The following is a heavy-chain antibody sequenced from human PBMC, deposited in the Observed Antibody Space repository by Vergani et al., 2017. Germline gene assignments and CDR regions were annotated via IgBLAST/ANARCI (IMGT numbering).Heavy chain of an antibody. CDR3: ARHDSGHYDSSYYGLDV. CDR1: GGSISSSSHF. D-gene: IGHD3-16*01. V-gene: IGHV4-39*01. CDR2: IYYSGST. Sequence: QLQLHKSGPGLVKPSETLSLTCTLSGGSISSSSHFWGWLRQTPGKGLEWIGSIYYSGSTYYNPSLKCRVSISVDTSKNQFSLKLSSVTAADSAVYYCARHDSGHYDSSYYGLDVWGQGTTVTVSS. J-gene: IGHJ6*02.